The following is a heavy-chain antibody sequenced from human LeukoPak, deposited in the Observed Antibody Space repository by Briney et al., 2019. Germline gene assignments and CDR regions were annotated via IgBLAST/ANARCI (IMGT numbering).Heavy chain of an antibody. CDR2: ISAHNGNT. V-gene: IGHV1-18*01. Sequence: GASVKVSCKASGYSFTSYGISWVRQAPGQGLEWMGWISAHNGNTKYAQEVQGRVTMTTDTSTSTAYMEMRSLRSDDTAVYYCARDLGNYFHFWVRGTLVTVSS. CDR1: GYSFTSYG. CDR3: ARDLGNYFHF. J-gene: IGHJ4*02. D-gene: IGHD3-10*01.